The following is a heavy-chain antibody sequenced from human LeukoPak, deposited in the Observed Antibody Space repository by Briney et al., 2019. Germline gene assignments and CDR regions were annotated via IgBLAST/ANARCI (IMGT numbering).Heavy chain of an antibody. V-gene: IGHV1-2*02. J-gene: IGHJ6*03. CDR2: INPNSGDT. CDR3: ARDPSYDSSGYYHYYYYYMDV. Sequence: ASVKVSCKTSGYTFTGYYMHWVRQAPGQGLEWMGWINPNSGDTNYAQKFQGRVTMTRDTSISTAYMELSRLRSDDTAVYYCARDPSYDSSGYYHYYYYYMDVWGKGTTVTVSS. D-gene: IGHD3-22*01. CDR1: GYTFTGYY.